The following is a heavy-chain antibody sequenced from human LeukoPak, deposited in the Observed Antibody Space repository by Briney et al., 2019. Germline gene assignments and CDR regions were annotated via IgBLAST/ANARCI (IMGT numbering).Heavy chain of an antibody. J-gene: IGHJ4*02. CDR2: IYYSGST. CDR1: GDSITSGGYS. Sequence: SETLSLTCAVSGDSITSGGYSWSGIRQTPGKGLEWIGSIYYSGSTYYNPSLKSRVTISVDTSKNQFSLKLSSVTAADTAVYYCARRSPYSTGWSSYFDYWGQGALVTVSS. CDR3: ARRSPYSTGWSSYFDY. V-gene: IGHV4-30-2*03. D-gene: IGHD6-19*01.